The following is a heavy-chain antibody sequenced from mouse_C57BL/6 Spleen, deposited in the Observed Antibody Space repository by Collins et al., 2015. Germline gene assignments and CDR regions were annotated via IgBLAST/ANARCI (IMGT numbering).Heavy chain of an antibody. Sequence: GKPGASVKISCKASGYTFTDYYMNWVKQCHGKSLEWIGDINPNNGGTSYNQKFKGKATLTVDKSSSTAYMEFRSLTSEDSAVYYCAKRRAGTRWYFDVWGTGTTVTVSS. D-gene: IGHD3-3*01. CDR2: INPNNGGT. CDR1: GYTFTDYY. V-gene: IGHV1-26*01. J-gene: IGHJ1*03. CDR3: AKRRAGTRWYFDV.